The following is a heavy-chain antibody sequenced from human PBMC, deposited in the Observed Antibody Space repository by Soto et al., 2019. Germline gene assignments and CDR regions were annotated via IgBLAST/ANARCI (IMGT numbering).Heavy chain of an antibody. CDR1: GYTFTSYD. Sequence: ASVKVSCKASGYTFTSYDISWVRQATGQGLEWMGWMNPNNGNTDYAPKFQARVTVTTDTSTTTGYMELRSLRSDDTAVYYCARDVGYCSSSTCLIDHWGQGTLVTVSS. J-gene: IGHJ4*02. D-gene: IGHD2-2*01. CDR2: MNPNNGNT. CDR3: ARDVGYCSSSTCLIDH. V-gene: IGHV1-18*01.